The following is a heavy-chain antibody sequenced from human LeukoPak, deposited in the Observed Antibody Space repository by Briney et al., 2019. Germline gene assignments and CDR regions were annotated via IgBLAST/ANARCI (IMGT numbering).Heavy chain of an antibody. J-gene: IGHJ4*02. CDR2: ISSGSGTI. D-gene: IGHD3-10*01. Sequence: GGSLRLSCAASGFTFGSNSMNWVRQAPGKGLEWVSYISSGSGTIYYADSVKGRFTISRDNAKNSQYLQMNSLRAEDTAVYYCATGGELLSLFDYWGQGTLVTVSS. CDR1: GFTFGSNS. CDR3: ATGGELLSLFDY. V-gene: IGHV3-48*01.